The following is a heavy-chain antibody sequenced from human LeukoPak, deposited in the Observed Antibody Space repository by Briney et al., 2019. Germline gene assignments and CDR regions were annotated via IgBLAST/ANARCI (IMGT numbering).Heavy chain of an antibody. D-gene: IGHD5-18*01. CDR2: IYSKEST. CDR3: ARVEGYSYGFFSSTLNWEAKYYFDY. CDR1: GGSISNYY. V-gene: IGHV4-59*01. Sequence: PSETLSLTCTVSGGSISNYYWTWIRQPPGKGLEWIGYIYSKESTYYNPSLNSRVTISVDTSKNQFSLKLSSVTAADTAVYYCARVEGYSYGFFSSTLNWEAKYYFDYWGQGTLVTVSS. J-gene: IGHJ4*02.